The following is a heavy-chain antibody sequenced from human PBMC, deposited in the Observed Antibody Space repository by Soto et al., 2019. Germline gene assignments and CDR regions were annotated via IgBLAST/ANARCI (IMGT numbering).Heavy chain of an antibody. J-gene: IGHJ4*02. CDR2: INTKTGAS. CDR1: GFSFTDHY. V-gene: IGHV1-2*07. D-gene: IGHD1-26*01. CDR3: AREFEVKTLLNSGSLHFDY. Sequence: ASVKVSCKTSGFSFTDHYVHWVRQAPGQGLEWMGWINTKTGASKYVHEFQGRVTMTRDTSINTAYMEMSRLRSGDTAVYYCAREFEVKTLLNSGSLHFDYWGQGTLVTVSS.